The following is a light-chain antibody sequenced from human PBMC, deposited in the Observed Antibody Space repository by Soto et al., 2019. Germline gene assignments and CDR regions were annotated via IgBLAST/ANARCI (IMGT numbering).Light chain of an antibody. CDR3: QQYYSYPRT. V-gene: IGKV1-5*01. Sequence: DIQMTQSPSTLSASVGDRVTITCRASQSISSWLAWYQQKPGKAPKLLIYAASTLQSGVPSRFSGSGSGTDFTLTISCLQSEDFATYYCQQYYSYPRTFGHGTKLEIK. CDR2: AAS. CDR1: QSISSW. J-gene: IGKJ2*01.